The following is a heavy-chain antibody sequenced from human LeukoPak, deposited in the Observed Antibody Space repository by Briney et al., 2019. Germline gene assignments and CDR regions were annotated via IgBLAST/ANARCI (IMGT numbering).Heavy chain of an antibody. CDR1: GGSFSGYY. D-gene: IGHD3-10*01. J-gene: IGHJ5*02. CDR2: INHSGST. V-gene: IGHV4-34*01. CDR3: ARGRLWFGHNWFDP. Sequence: SETLSLTCAVYGGSFSGYYWSWIRQPPGKGLEWIGEINHSGSTNYNPSLKSRVTISVDTSKNQFSLKLSSVTAADTAVYYCARGRLWFGHNWFDPWGQGTLVTVSS.